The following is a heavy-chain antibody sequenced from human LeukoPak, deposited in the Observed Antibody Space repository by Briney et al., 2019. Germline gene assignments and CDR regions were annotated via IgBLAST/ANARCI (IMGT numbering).Heavy chain of an antibody. CDR3: ASPRERYGHYGEFDLDD. V-gene: IGHV3-30*03. CDR1: GYTLSSYG. D-gene: IGHD4-17*01. J-gene: IGHJ4*02. CDR2: ISYDGSNK. Sequence: GGSRRLSYTPSGYTLSSYGMQWVRQAPGKGLEWVAVISYDGSNKYYADSVKGRFTISRDNSKNTLYLQMNSLRSEDTAVYYCASPRERYGHYGEFDLDDRGQGTLVTVSS.